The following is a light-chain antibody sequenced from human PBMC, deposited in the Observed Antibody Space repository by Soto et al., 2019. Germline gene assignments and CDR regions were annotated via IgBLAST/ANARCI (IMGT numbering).Light chain of an antibody. Sequence: IVLPQSPGTLSLSPGERATLSCRASQSVSSSYLAWYQQKPGQAPRLLIYGASSRATGIPDRFSGSGSGSDFTLTISRLEPEDFAVYYCQQYGSSPRITFGQGTRLET. CDR3: QQYGSSPRIT. J-gene: IGKJ5*01. CDR2: GAS. CDR1: QSVSSSY. V-gene: IGKV3-20*01.